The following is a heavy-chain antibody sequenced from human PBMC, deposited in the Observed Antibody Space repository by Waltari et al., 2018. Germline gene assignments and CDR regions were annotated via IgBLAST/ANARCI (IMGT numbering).Heavy chain of an antibody. Sequence: EVQLVQSGAEVKKPGESLKISCKGSGYSFTSYWIGWVRQMPGQGLAWMGIIYPGDSDTRYSPSFQGQVTISADKSISTAYLQWSSLKASDTAMYYCAVLAPYYYDSSGYYNGDYWGQGTLVTVSS. CDR1: GYSFTSYW. J-gene: IGHJ4*02. D-gene: IGHD3-22*01. CDR3: AVLAPYYYDSSGYYNGDY. CDR2: IYPGDSDT. V-gene: IGHV5-51*01.